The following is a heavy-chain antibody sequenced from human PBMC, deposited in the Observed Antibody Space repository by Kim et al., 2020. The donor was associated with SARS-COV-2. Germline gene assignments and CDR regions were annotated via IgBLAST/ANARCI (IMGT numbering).Heavy chain of an antibody. V-gene: IGHV7-4-1*02. J-gene: IGHJ3*02. CDR1: GYIFSIYA. Sequence: ASVKVSCKASGYIFSIYAMNWVRQAPGQGLEWMGWINTNTGNPTYAQGFTGRFVFSLDTSVSTAYLQISSLKAEYTAVYYCARALDAFDIWGQGTMVTVSS. CDR3: ARALDAFDI. CDR2: INTNTGNP.